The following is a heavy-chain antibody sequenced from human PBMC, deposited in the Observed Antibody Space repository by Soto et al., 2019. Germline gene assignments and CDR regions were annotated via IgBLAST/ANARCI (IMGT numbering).Heavy chain of an antibody. CDR2: ISAYNGNT. V-gene: IGHV1-18*01. CDR3: ARAHYDYIWGSYRTNWFDP. J-gene: IGHJ5*02. CDR1: GYTFTSYG. Sequence: ASVKVSCKASGYTFTSYGISWVRQAPGQGLEWMGWISAYNGNTNYAQKLQGRVTMTTDTSTSTAYMELRSLRSDDTAVYYCARAHYDYIWGSYRTNWFDPWGQGTLVTVSS. D-gene: IGHD3-16*02.